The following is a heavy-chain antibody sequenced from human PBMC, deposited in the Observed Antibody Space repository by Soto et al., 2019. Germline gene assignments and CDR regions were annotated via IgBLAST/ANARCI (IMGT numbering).Heavy chain of an antibody. V-gene: IGHV1-69*12. CDR3: ATMKGGYQSYYYGMDV. CDR2: IIPIFGTA. D-gene: IGHD3-16*02. CDR1: GGTFTSYA. J-gene: IGHJ6*02. Sequence: QVQLVQSGAEVKKPGSSVKVPCKASGGTFTSYAISWVRQAPGQGLEWVGGIIPIFGTADYAQKFQGRVTITADEXTXXAYMELSSLRSEDTAVYYCATMKGGYQSYYYGMDVWGQGTTVTVSS.